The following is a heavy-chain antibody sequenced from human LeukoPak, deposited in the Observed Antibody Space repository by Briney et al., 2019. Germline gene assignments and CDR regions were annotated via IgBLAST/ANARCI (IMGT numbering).Heavy chain of an antibody. CDR1: GYSFTGYY. Sequence: ASVKVSCKASGYSFTGYYMHWVRQAPGQGLEWMGWINPYSGGTNYAQKFQGRVTMTRDTSISTAYMELSRLRSEDTAVYYCARGVAAAGTRSNWFDPWGQGTLVTVSS. V-gene: IGHV1-2*02. CDR3: ARGVAAAGTRSNWFDP. CDR2: INPYSGGT. J-gene: IGHJ5*02. D-gene: IGHD6-13*01.